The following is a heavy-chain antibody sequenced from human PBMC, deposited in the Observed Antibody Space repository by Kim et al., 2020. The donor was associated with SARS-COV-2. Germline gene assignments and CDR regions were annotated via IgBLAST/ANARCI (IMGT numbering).Heavy chain of an antibody. D-gene: IGHD2-2*01. CDR1: GFSFSDYA. V-gene: IGHV3-64D*06. Sequence: GGSLRLSCSGSGFSFSDYAMHWVRQAPGKGLEHVSIISSDGGSTYYADSLKGRFTISRDNSKNTLYLQMSSLRVEDTAVYYCVKSDCSSIGCRRLEYWGQGTVVTVSS. J-gene: IGHJ4*02. CDR2: ISSDGGST. CDR3: VKSDCSSIGCRRLEY.